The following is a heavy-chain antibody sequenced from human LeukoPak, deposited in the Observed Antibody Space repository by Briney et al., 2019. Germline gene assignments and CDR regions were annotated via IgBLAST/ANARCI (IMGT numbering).Heavy chain of an antibody. CDR2: INHSGST. D-gene: IGHD1-26*01. CDR1: GGSFSGYY. V-gene: IGHV4-34*01. J-gene: IGHJ6*03. CDR3: ARRGSYYGRGHYYYYMDV. Sequence: SETLSLTCAVYGGSFSGYYWSWIRQPPGKGLEWIGEINHSGSTNYNPSLKSRVTISVDTSKNQFSLKLSSVTAADTAVYYCARRGSYYGRGHYYYYMDVWGKGTTVTVSS.